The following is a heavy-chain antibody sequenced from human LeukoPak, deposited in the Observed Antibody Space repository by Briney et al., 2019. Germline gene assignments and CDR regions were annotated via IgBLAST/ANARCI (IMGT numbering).Heavy chain of an antibody. CDR2: ISPSGGST. CDR1: GYTFTSNY. V-gene: IGHV1-46*01. J-gene: IGHJ4*02. CDR3: ARGGGYGELN. D-gene: IGHD5-12*01. Sequence: ASVKVSCKAFGYTFTSNYMHWVRQAPGQGPEWMGVISPSGGSTTYAQKFQGRVTLTRDMSTSTDYLELSSLRSEDTAVYYCARGGGYGELNWGQGTLVTVSS.